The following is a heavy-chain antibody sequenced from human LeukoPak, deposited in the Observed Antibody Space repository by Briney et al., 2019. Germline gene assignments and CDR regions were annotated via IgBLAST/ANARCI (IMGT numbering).Heavy chain of an antibody. CDR1: GYTFTSYA. D-gene: IGHD3-10*01. Sequence: GASVKVSCKASGYTFTSYAMNWVRQAPGQGLEWMGWINTNTGNPTYAQGFTGRFVFSLDTSVSTAYLQISSLKAEDTVVYYCARVWFGELSSWFDPWGQGTLVTVSS. V-gene: IGHV7-4-1*02. CDR3: ARVWFGELSSWFDP. CDR2: INTNTGNP. J-gene: IGHJ5*02.